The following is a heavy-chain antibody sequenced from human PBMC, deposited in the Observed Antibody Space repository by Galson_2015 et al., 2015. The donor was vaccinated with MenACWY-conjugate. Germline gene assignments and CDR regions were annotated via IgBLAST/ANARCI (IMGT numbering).Heavy chain of an antibody. CDR3: ARDLGGSYKGRYAFDI. J-gene: IGHJ3*02. V-gene: IGHV6-1*01. Sequence: CAISGDSVSSNSAAWNWIRQSPSRGLEWLGRTYYRSKWYNDYAVSVKSRITINPDTSKNQFSLQLNSVTPEDTAVYYCARDLGGSYKGRYAFDIWGQGTMVTVSS. CDR2: TYYRSKWYN. CDR1: GDSVSSNSAA. D-gene: IGHD1-26*01.